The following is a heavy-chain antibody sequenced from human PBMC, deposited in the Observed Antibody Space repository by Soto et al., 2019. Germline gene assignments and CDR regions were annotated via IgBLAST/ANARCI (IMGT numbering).Heavy chain of an antibody. Sequence: QVQLVQSGAEVKKPGSSVKVSCKASGGTFSSYAISWVRQAPGQGREWMGGIIPIFGTANYAQKFQGRVTTAADKSASTACMVLGSLSSEDPAVYYCARGPRGIVLARGAFDIWGEGPMVTVSS. D-gene: IGHD1-26*01. J-gene: IGHJ3*02. CDR1: GGTFSSYA. CDR2: IIPIFGTA. V-gene: IGHV1-69*06. CDR3: ARGPRGIVLARGAFDI.